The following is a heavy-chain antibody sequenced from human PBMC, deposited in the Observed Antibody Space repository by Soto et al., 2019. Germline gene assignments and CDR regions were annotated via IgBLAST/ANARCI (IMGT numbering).Heavy chain of an antibody. V-gene: IGHV1-69*01. CDR3: ARLSILWFGELSGDYYYYGMDV. J-gene: IGHJ6*02. CDR1: GGTFSSYA. CDR2: IIPIFGTA. Sequence: QVQLVQSGAEVKKPGSSVKVSCKASGGTFSSYAISWVRQAPGQGLEWMGGIIPIFGTANYAQKFQGRVTITADESTSTADMELSSLRSEDTAVYYCARLSILWFGELSGDYYYYGMDVWGQGTTVTVSS. D-gene: IGHD3-10*01.